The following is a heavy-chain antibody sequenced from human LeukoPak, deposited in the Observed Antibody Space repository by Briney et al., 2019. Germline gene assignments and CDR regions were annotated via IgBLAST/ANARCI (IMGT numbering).Heavy chain of an antibody. V-gene: IGHV1-46*01. CDR1: GYTFTSYY. CDR3: ARSEGRGNWFDP. CDR2: INPSGGST. D-gene: IGHD3-10*01. Sequence: ASVKVSCKASGYTFTSYYMHWVRQAPGQGLEWMGIINPSGGSTSYAQKFQGRVTMTRDMSTSTFYMELSSLRSEDTAVYYCARSEGRGNWFDPWGQGTLVTVSS. J-gene: IGHJ5*02.